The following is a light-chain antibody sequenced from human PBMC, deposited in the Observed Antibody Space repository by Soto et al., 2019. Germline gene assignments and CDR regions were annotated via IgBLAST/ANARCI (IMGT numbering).Light chain of an antibody. V-gene: IGKV1-39*01. CDR3: QQNNSIPRT. J-gene: IGKJ5*01. Sequence: DLQMTQSPSSLSASVGDRVTITCRASQSISNNLIWHQQKPGKAPKCLIYATSILQSGVPSRFSGSGSGTDFTLTISSLQPEDFATYYCQQNNSIPRTFGQGTRLEIK. CDR1: QSISNN. CDR2: ATS.